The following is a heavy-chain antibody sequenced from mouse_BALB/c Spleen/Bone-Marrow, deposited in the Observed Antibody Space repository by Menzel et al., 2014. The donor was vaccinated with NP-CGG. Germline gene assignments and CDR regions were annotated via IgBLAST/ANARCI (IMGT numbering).Heavy chain of an antibody. CDR2: ILPGGGST. Sequence: QVQLQQSGAELMKPGASVMISCTATGYTFSDYWIEWVKQRPGHGLEWIGEILPGGGSTNYNENFKGKATFTADTSSNTAYMQLSSLTSEDSAVYYCAKGGHVMDYWGQGTSVTVSS. D-gene: IGHD1-1*02. V-gene: IGHV1-9*01. CDR3: AKGGHVMDY. J-gene: IGHJ4*01. CDR1: GYTFSDYW.